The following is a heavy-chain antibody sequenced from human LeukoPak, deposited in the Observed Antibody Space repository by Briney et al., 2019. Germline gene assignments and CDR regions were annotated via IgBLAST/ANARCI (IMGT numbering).Heavy chain of an antibody. V-gene: IGHV4-4*07. CDR2: IYTSGST. D-gene: IGHD6-6*01. J-gene: IGHJ4*02. CDR3: ARYISSGLDY. Sequence: SETLSLTCTVSGGSISYYYWSWIRQPAGKGLEWIGRIYTSGSTNYNPSLKSRVTISVDTSKNQFSLKLSYVNAADTAVYYCARYISSGLDYWGQGTLVTVSS. CDR1: GGSISYYY.